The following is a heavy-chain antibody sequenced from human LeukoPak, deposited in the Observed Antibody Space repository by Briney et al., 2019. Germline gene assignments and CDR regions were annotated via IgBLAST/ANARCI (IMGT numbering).Heavy chain of an antibody. V-gene: IGHV3-53*01. CDR2: IYSGGST. CDR1: GFTVSSNH. J-gene: IGHJ4*02. CDR3: ATYMVRTDAYYD. D-gene: IGHD3-10*01. Sequence: PGGSLRLSCAASGFTVSSNHMSWVRQAPGKGLEWVSVIYSGGSTYYADSVKGRFTISRDNSKNTLYLQMNSLRAEDTAVYYCATYMVRTDAYYDWGQRTLVTVSS.